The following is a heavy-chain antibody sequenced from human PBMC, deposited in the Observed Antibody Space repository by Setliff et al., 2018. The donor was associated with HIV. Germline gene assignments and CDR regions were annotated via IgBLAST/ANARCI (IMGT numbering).Heavy chain of an antibody. CDR1: IGSISSHY. Sequence: LSLTCTVSIGSISSHYWSWIRQPPGKGLEWIGHIYYSGITNYNPSLKSRVTISVDTSKDQFSLKLSSVTAADTAVYYCARTTVTTGWFDPWGQGTLVTVSS. D-gene: IGHD4-4*01. J-gene: IGHJ5*02. CDR2: IYYSGIT. CDR3: ARTTVTTGWFDP. V-gene: IGHV4-59*11.